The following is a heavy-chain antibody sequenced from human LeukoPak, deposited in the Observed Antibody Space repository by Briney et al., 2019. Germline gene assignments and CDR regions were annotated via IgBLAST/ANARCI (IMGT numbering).Heavy chain of an antibody. CDR1: GYTFTNYT. CDR3: ARDFPAGY. D-gene: IGHD3-10*01. J-gene: IGHJ4*02. V-gene: IGHV7-4-1*02. Sequence: ASVKVSCKASGYTFTNYTLNWVRQAPGQGLEWMGWIDINTGNPTYAQGFIGRFVFSLDTSVTTAYLQISSLKAEDTAVYYCARDFPAGYWGQGTLVTVSS. CDR2: IDINTGNP.